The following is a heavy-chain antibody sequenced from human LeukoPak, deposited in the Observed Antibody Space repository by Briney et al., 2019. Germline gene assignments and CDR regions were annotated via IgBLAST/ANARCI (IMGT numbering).Heavy chain of an antibody. D-gene: IGHD3-10*01. Sequence: GGSLRLSCAASGFTFSSYSMSWVRQAPGKGLEWVSGISGSGDRTYYADAVKGRFTISRDNSKNTVYLQMDSLRAEDTAVYYCANFRGHGSGNLWGQGTLVTVSS. V-gene: IGHV3-23*01. CDR1: GFTFSSYS. J-gene: IGHJ5*02. CDR2: ISGSGDRT. CDR3: ANFRGHGSGNL.